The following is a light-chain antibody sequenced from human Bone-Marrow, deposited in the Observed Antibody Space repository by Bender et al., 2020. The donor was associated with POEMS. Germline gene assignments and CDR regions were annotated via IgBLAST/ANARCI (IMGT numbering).Light chain of an antibody. J-gene: IGLJ2*01. CDR2: EVS. Sequence: QSALTQPRSVSGSPGQSVTISCAGTTSDIGTYDLVSWYQQHPGTAPRLIIYEVSKWPSGVSNRFSGSKSGNTASLTISGLQAEDEADYYCCSYANSINVVFGGGTKLTVL. CDR3: CSYANSINVV. V-gene: IGLV2-23*02. CDR1: TSDIGTYDL.